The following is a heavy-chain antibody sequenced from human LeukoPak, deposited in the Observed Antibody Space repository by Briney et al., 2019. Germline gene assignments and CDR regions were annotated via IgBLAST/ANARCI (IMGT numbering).Heavy chain of an antibody. J-gene: IGHJ6*03. CDR3: ARIAGVHYYFYYYMDV. CDR1: GGSFSGYY. CDR2: INNSGST. Sequence: SETLSLTCAVYGGSFSGYYWSWIRQPPGKGLEWIGEINNSGSTNYNPSLKSRVTISVDTSKNQFSLKLSSVTAADTAVYYCARIAGVHYYFYYYMDVRGKGTTVTVSS. D-gene: IGHD2-21*01. V-gene: IGHV4-34*01.